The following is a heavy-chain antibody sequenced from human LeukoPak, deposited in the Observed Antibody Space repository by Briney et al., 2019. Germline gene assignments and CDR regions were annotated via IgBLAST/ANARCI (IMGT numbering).Heavy chain of an antibody. CDR3: ARAGGYSGYASN. J-gene: IGHJ4*02. V-gene: IGHV4-59*01. CDR2: IYYSGST. Sequence: KSSETLSLTCSVSGDSTTSYYYIWIRQSPGKGLEWLGYIYYSGSTYYNPSLRGRVAMSVDTSKNQFSLKLSSVSTADTAVYYCARAGGYSGYASNWGQGTLVTVSS. D-gene: IGHD5-12*01. CDR1: GDSTTSYY.